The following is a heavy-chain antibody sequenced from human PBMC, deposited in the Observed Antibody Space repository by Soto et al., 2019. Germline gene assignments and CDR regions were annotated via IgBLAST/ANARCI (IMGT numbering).Heavy chain of an antibody. V-gene: IGHV3-23*01. CDR2: VSGSGGST. D-gene: IGHD3-3*01. CDR1: GFTFSSYA. Sequence: EVQLLESGGGLVQPGGSLRLSCAASGFTFSSYAMSWVRQAPGKGLEWVSAVSGSGGSTYYADSVKGRFTISRDNSKNTLYLQMNSLRAEDTAVYYCAKDPRDYDFWSGYDYSFDYWGQGTLVTVSS. J-gene: IGHJ4*02. CDR3: AKDPRDYDFWSGYDYSFDY.